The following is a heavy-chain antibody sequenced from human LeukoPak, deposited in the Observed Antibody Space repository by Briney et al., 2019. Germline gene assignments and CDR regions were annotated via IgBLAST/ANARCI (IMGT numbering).Heavy chain of an antibody. J-gene: IGHJ3*02. V-gene: IGHV3-23*01. D-gene: IGHD4-17*01. CDR2: ISGSGGST. CDR3: ARDSSYYGDYVMGDAFDI. Sequence: GGSLRLSCAASGFTFSSYAMSWVRQAPGKGLEWVSAISGSGGSTYYADSVKGRFTISRDNSKNTLYLQMNSLRAEDTAVYYCARDSSYYGDYVMGDAFDIWGQGTMVTVSS. CDR1: GFTFSSYA.